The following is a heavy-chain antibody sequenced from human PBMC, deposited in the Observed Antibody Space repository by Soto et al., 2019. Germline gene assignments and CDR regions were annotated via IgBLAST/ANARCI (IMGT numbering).Heavy chain of an antibody. CDR1: GYTFTSYG. Sequence: ASVKVSCKASGYTFTSYGTSWVRQVPGQGLEWMGWISAYSGNINYAQKFQDRVTMTTDTSTSTAYMDLRSLRSDDTAVYYCARDCSGATCSFNYWGQGTLVTVSS. V-gene: IGHV1-18*01. D-gene: IGHD2-15*01. J-gene: IGHJ4*02. CDR3: ARDCSGATCSFNY. CDR2: ISAYSGNI.